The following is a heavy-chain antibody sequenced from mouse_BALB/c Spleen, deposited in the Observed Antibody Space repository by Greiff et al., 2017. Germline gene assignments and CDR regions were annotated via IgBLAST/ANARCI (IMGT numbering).Heavy chain of an antibody. CDR1: GFSLTSYG. J-gene: IGHJ1*01. CDR3: ARDHDDGYCLV. V-gene: IGHV2-9*02. D-gene: IGHD2-3*01. CDR2: IWAGGST. Sequence: VHLVESGPGLVAPSQSLSITCTVSGFSLTSYGVHWVRQPPGKGLEWLGVIWAGGSTNYNSALMSRLSISKDNSKSQVFLKMNSLQTDDTAMYYGARDHDDGYCLVWGAGTTVTVSS.